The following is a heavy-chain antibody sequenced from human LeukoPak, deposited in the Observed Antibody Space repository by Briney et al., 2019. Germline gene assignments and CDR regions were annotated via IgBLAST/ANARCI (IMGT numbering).Heavy chain of an antibody. D-gene: IGHD5-24*01. CDR1: GFTFVDYT. CDR2: ISWDGGST. J-gene: IGHJ4*02. Sequence: GGPLRLSCEASGFTFVDYTMHGVRKAPGKGLKWVSLISWDGGSTYYADSVKGRFTISRDNSKNSLYLQMNSLRTEDTALYYCAKEGMATILDYWGQGTLVTVSS. V-gene: IGHV3-43*01. CDR3: AKEGMATILDY.